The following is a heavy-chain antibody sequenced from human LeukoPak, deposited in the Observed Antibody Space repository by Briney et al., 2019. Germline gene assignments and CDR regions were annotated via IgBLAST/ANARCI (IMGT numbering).Heavy chain of an antibody. CDR2: ISISGSKT. CDR1: EFDFSSHA. D-gene: IGHD4-17*01. V-gene: IGHV3-23*01. Sequence: GGSLRLSCAASEFDFSSHAMTWVRQAPGKGLEWVSAISISGSKTYYADSVKGRFTISRDNSKNTLCLQMNSLRAEDTAVYYCANEIRPNDYWGQGTQVTVSS. CDR3: ANEIRPNDY. J-gene: IGHJ4*02.